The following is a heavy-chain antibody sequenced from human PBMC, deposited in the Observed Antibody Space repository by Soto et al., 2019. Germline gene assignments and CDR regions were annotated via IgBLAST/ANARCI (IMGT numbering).Heavy chain of an antibody. V-gene: IGHV1-69*12. CDR1: GGTFSSYA. Sequence: QVQLVQSGAEVKKPGSSVKVSCKASGGTFSSYAISWVRQAPEQGLEWMGGIIPIFGTANYAQKFQGRVTSTADEATSTAYMELSSLRSEDTAVYYCAREIRGGYKRDSYYSYGMDVWGPGTTVTVSS. CDR3: AREIRGGYKRDSYYSYGMDV. J-gene: IGHJ6*02. CDR2: IIPIFGTA. D-gene: IGHD5-12*01.